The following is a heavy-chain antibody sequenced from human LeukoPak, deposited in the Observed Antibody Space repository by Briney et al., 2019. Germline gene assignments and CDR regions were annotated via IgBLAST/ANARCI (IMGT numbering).Heavy chain of an antibody. CDR1: GFTVINNY. CDR3: ARDGGSGTSTGYNGYYYYGMDV. D-gene: IGHD3-9*01. Sequence: PGGSLRLSCAASGFTVINNYMSWVRHAPGKGLELVSFIYSGDSTYYADSVKGRFTISRDSSKNTVHLQMNSLRAEDTAVYYCARDGGSGTSTGYNGYYYYGMDVWGQGTTVTVSS. V-gene: IGHV3-66*01. J-gene: IGHJ6*02. CDR2: IYSGDST.